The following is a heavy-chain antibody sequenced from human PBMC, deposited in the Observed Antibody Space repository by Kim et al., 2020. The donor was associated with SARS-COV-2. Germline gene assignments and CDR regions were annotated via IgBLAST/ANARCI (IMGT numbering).Heavy chain of an antibody. Sequence: GGSLRLSCAASGFSFSNAWMNWVRQAPGKGLEWVGRIKSKTDGGTTDYAAPVKDRFIISRDDSKSILYLQLNSLKTEDTAVYYCTRFTSDDFNYWGQGTLVTVSS. CDR1: GFSFSNAW. V-gene: IGHV3-15*01. CDR3: TRFTSDDFNY. J-gene: IGHJ4*02. CDR2: IKSKTDGGTT.